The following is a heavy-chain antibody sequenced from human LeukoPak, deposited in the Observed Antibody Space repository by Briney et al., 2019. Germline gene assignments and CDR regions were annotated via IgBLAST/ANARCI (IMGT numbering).Heavy chain of an antibody. CDR1: GFTFSSYW. Sequence: GGSLRLSCAASGFTFSSYWMSWVRQAPGKVLEWVANIKQDGSEKYYVDSVKGRFTISRDNAKNSLYLQMNSLRAEDTAVYYCARGSVHYYGSGLYYFDYWGQGTLVTVSS. J-gene: IGHJ4*02. D-gene: IGHD3-10*01. CDR3: ARGSVHYYGSGLYYFDY. V-gene: IGHV3-7*01. CDR2: IKQDGSEK.